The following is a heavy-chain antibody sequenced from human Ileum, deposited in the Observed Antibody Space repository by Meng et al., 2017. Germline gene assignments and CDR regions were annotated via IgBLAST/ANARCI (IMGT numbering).Heavy chain of an antibody. CDR2: IIPIFGTA. V-gene: IGHV1-69*13. CDR1: GGTFSSYA. D-gene: IGHD5-24*01. Sequence: TVKVSCKASGGTFSSYAISWVRQAPGQGLEWMGGIIPIFGTANYAQKFQGRVTITADESTSTAYMELSSLRSEDTAVYYCAREAEMATMSLGIRGAFDIWGQGTMVTVSS. CDR3: AREAEMATMSLGIRGAFDI. J-gene: IGHJ3*02.